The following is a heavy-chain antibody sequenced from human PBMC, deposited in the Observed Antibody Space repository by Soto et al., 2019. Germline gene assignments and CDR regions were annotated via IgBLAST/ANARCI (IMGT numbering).Heavy chain of an antibody. Sequence: VQLVESGGGFVKPGGSLRLSCAASGLTFSNVWMNWVRQAPGKGLEWVGHIKSKTDGGTTDYAAPVKGRFTISRDDSKNTLYLQTNSLKIDDTGVYYCTTDTWPYFQSDYWGQGTLVTVSP. CDR3: TTDTWPYFQSDY. V-gene: IGHV3-15*07. CDR2: IKSKTDGGTT. J-gene: IGHJ4*02. CDR1: GLTFSNVW.